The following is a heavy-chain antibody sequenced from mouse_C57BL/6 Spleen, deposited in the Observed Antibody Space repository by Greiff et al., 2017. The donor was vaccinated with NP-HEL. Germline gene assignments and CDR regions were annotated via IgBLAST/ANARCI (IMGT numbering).Heavy chain of an antibody. D-gene: IGHD2-4*01. Sequence: VQLQQSGAELARPGASVKLSCKASGYTFTSYGISWVKQRTGQGLEWIGEIYPRSGNTYYNEKFKGKATLTADKSSSTAYMERRSLTSEDSAVYFCARDEYDDYCAMDYWGQGTTVTVSS. CDR3: ARDEYDDYCAMDY. CDR2: IYPRSGNT. J-gene: IGHJ4*01. CDR1: GYTFTSYG. V-gene: IGHV1-81*01.